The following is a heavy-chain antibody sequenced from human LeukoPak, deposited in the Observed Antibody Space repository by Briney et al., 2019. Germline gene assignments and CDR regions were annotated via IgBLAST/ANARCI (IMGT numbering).Heavy chain of an antibody. CDR2: IYYSGST. V-gene: IGHV4-39*01. J-gene: IGHJ6*03. CDR3: ARLRYFDYYYYYMDV. D-gene: IGHD3-9*01. Sequence: SETLSLTCTVSGGSISSSSYYWGWIRQPPGKGLEWIGSIYYSGSTYYNPSLKSRVTISVDTSKNQFSLKLSSVTAADTAVYYCARLRYFDYYYYYMDVWGEGTTVTVSS. CDR1: GGSISSSSYY.